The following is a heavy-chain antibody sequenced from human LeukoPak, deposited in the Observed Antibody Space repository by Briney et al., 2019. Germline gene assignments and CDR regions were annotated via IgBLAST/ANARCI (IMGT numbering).Heavy chain of an antibody. CDR3: ARDWGYDYVWGKIKGVDY. Sequence: TSETLSLTCAVSGGSISSSNWWSWVRQPPGKGLEWIGSIYYSGSTYYNPSLKSRVTISVDTSKNQFSLKLSSVTAADTAVYYCARDWGYDYVWGKIKGVDYWGQGTLVTVSS. V-gene: IGHV4-4*02. CDR1: GGSISSSNW. J-gene: IGHJ4*02. CDR2: IYYSGST. D-gene: IGHD3-16*01.